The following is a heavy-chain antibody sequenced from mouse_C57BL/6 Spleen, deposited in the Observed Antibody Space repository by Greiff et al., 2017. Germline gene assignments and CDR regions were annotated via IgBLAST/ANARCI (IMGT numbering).Heavy chain of an antibody. CDR1: GFTFSSYT. CDR2: ISGGGGNT. D-gene: IGHD1-1*01. V-gene: IGHV5-9*01. J-gene: IGHJ3*01. CDR3: ARHDTTVRGFAY. Sequence: EVKLMESGGGLVKPGGSLKLSCAASGFTFSSYTMSWVRQTPEKRLEWVATISGGGGNTYYPDSVKGRFTISRDNAKNTLYLQMSSLRSEDTALYYCARHDTTVRGFAYWGQGTLVTVSA.